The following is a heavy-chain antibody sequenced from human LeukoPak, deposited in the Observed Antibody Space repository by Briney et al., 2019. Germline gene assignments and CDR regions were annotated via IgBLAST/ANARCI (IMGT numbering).Heavy chain of an antibody. CDR1: GGSISSYY. D-gene: IGHD1-1*01. CDR2: IYYSGST. Sequence: PSETLSLTCTVSGGSISSYYWSWIRQPPGKGLEWIGHIYYSGSTNYNPSLKSRVTISVDTSKNQFSLKLSSVTAADTAVYYCARGLNWNDGRPFDYWGQGTLVTVSS. V-gene: IGHV4-59*01. J-gene: IGHJ4*02. CDR3: ARGLNWNDGRPFDY.